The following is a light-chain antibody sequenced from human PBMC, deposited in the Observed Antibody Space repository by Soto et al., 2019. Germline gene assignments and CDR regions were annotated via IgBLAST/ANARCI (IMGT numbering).Light chain of an antibody. Sequence: DIVMTQSPDSLAVSLGERATINCKSSQSVLYSSNHKNYLAWYQQKPGQPPKLLIYWASTRESGVPDRFSGSGSGTDFTLTISSLQAEDVAVYYCQQYYTTPLTFGGGTTGDIK. CDR3: QQYYTTPLT. J-gene: IGKJ4*01. V-gene: IGKV4-1*01. CDR2: WAS. CDR1: QSVLYSSNHKNY.